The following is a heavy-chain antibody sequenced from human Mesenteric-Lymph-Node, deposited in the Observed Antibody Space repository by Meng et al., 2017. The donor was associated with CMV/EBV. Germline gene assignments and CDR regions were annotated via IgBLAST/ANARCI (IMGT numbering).Heavy chain of an antibody. CDR3: ARDPARVGVGCFDI. Sequence: GGSLRLSCAASGFTFSSYEMNWVRQAPGKGLEWVSYISSSGSTIYYADSVKGRFTISRDNARNSLFLQMNSLRAEDTAVYFCARDPARVGVGCFDIWGQGTMVTVSS. CDR2: ISSSGSTI. CDR1: GFTFSSYE. V-gene: IGHV3-48*03. J-gene: IGHJ3*02. D-gene: IGHD1-26*01.